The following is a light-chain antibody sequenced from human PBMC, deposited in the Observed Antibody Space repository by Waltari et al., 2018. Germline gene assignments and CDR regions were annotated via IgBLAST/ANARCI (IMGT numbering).Light chain of an antibody. CDR1: QCVGKY. CDR3: QKYVNLPAT. J-gene: IGKJ1*01. V-gene: IGKV3-20*01. Sequence: EIVLTQSPGTLSLSPGERATLSCRASQCVGKYLAWYQHRPGQAPRLLMYDASTRATGIPDRFSGSGSGTDFSLTISRLEPEDFAVYDCQKYVNLPATFGQGTKVEIK. CDR2: DAS.